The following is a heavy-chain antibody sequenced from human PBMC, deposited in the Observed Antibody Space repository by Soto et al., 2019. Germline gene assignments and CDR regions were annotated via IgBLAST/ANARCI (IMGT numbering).Heavy chain of an antibody. D-gene: IGHD3-22*01. CDR3: ARVPRPDYYDSSGYYLV. V-gene: IGHV1-69*13. CDR1: GGTFSSYA. J-gene: IGHJ4*02. CDR2: IIPIFGTA. Sequence: SVKVSCKASGGTFSSYAISWVRQAPGQGLEWMGGIIPIFGTANYAQKFQGRVTITADESTSTAYMELSSLRSEDTAVYYCARVPRPDYYDSSGYYLVWGQGTLVTVSS.